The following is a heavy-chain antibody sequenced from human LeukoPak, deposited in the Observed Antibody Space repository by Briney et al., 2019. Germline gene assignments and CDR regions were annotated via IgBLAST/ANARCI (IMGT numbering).Heavy chain of an antibody. Sequence: GGSLTLSCAASGFSFSSYWMHWVRQAPGKGLEWVSRVNSDGSSTVNADCVKGRFIISRDNAKKTLELEMHSLRAEDTAVYYCVRGGARRGFYNMDVWGQGTTVIVSS. J-gene: IGHJ6*03. CDR1: GFSFSSYW. V-gene: IGHV3-74*03. CDR3: VRGGARRGFYNMDV. D-gene: IGHD1-26*01. CDR2: VNSDGSST.